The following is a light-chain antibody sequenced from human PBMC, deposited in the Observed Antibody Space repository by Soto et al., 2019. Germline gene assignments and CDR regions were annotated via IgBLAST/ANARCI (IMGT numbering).Light chain of an antibody. Sequence: QSALTQPASVSGSPGQSINISCTGTSSDVGTYNLVSWYQQHPGKAPKLIIYEVTTRPSGVSNRFSGSKSGNTASLTISGLQAEDEADYYCCSYAGSSTLVFGGGTKLTVL. CDR3: CSYAGSSTLV. CDR2: EVT. V-gene: IGLV2-23*02. J-gene: IGLJ2*01. CDR1: SSDVGTYNL.